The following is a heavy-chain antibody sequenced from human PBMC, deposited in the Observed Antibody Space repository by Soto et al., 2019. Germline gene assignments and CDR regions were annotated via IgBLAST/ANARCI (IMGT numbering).Heavy chain of an antibody. Sequence: LRLSCAASGFTFSNAWMSWVRQAPGKGLEWVGRMKSKTDGGTTDYAAPVKGRFTISRDDSKNTLYLQMNSLKTEDTAVYYCTTGNDFWSGYTDYWGQGTLVTVSS. J-gene: IGHJ4*02. CDR2: MKSKTDGGTT. CDR1: GFTFSNAW. V-gene: IGHV3-15*01. CDR3: TTGNDFWSGYTDY. D-gene: IGHD3-3*01.